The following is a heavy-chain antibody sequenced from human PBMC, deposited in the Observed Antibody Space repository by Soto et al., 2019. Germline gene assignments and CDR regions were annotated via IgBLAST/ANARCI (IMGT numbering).Heavy chain of an antibody. J-gene: IGHJ3*02. V-gene: IGHV1-46*01. CDR3: ARVVRSSSAGGHAFDI. CDR2: INPSGGST. D-gene: IGHD6-6*01. CDR1: GYTFTSYY. Sequence: ASVKVSCKASGYTFTSYYMHWVRQAPGQGLEWMGIINPSGGSTSYAQKFQGRVTMTRDTSTSTVYMELSSLRSEDTAVYYCARVVRSSSAGGHAFDIWGQGTMVTVS.